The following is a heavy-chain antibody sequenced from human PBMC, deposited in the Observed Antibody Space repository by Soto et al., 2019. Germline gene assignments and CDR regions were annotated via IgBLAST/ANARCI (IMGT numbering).Heavy chain of an antibody. CDR2: ISYDGSNT. D-gene: IGHD2-15*01. Sequence: PGGALRLSCVDSGFSFSDSGMHWVRPAPGKGVEWVAAISYDGSNTYYADSVNDRFTISRDNSKNTLYLQMNSLRAEGKAVYYCAKSVRYCLGSSCSPEAFDVWGQGTVVTVSS. V-gene: IGHV3-30*18. CDR1: GFSFSDSG. J-gene: IGHJ3*01. CDR3: AKSVRYCLGSSCSPEAFDV.